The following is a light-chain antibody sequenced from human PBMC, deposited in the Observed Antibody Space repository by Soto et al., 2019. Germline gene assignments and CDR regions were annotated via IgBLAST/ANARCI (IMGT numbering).Light chain of an antibody. V-gene: IGLV1-44*01. J-gene: IGLJ2*01. CDR2: GPS. Sequence: QSVLTQPPSASGTPGQRVTISCSGNTSNIGRSTVSWYQQFPGAAPELLLSGPSHRPSGVPERLFGSKSGTSASLAIVGLQAEDEGDYYCQSYDTGLVGLIFGAGTKVTVL. CDR3: QSYDTGLVGLI. CDR1: TSNIGRST.